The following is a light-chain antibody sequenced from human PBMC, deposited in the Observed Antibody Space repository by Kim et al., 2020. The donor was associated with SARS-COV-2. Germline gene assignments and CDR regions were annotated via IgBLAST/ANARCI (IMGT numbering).Light chain of an antibody. J-gene: IGLJ2*01. CDR3: QSADTSGSYVV. CDR1: ALPKQY. CDR2: KDS. V-gene: IGLV3-25*03. Sequence: SYELTQPPSVSVPPGQTARITCSGDALPKQYAYWYHQRPGQAPELIIYKDSERRTGIPERFSGSSSGTTVTLTISGVRAEDEADYYCQSADTSGSYVVFGGGTKLTVL.